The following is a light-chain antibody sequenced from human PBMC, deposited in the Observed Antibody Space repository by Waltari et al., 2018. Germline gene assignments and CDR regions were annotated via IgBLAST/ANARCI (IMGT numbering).Light chain of an antibody. CDR3: GTWDSSLSGAV. CDR1: SPNIGTNY. V-gene: IGLV1-51*02. CDR2: EDS. Sequence: QSVFTQPPSVSAAPGPRVPTSCPGRSPNIGTNYVSWYRQFPGTAPKPLIYEDSERPSGIPGRFSGSKSGTSATLDITGLQAGDEADYYCGTWDSSLSGAVFGGGTHLTVL. J-gene: IGLJ7*01.